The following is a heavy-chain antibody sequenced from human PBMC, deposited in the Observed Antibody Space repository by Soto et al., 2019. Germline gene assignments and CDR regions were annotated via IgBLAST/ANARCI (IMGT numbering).Heavy chain of an antibody. V-gene: IGHV3-23*01. J-gene: IGHJ4*02. Sequence: GGSLRLSCAASGFTFSSYAMSWVRQAPGKGLEWVSAISGSGGSTYYADSVKGRFTISRDNSKNTLYLQMNSLGAEDTAVYYCAKIGGGSGSYWLGRWYVAYYFDYWGQGTLVTVSS. CDR3: AKIGGGSGSYWLGRWYVAYYFDY. CDR1: GFTFSSYA. CDR2: ISGSGGST. D-gene: IGHD3-10*01.